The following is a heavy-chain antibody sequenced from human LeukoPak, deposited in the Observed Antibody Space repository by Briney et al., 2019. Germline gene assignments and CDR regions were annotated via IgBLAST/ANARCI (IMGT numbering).Heavy chain of an antibody. Sequence: PSETLSLTCTVSGGPIFSSPLYWGWIRQPPGKGLEWIASVYYNGITYYNPSLKSRVTISVGTSKNQFALKVTSVTAADTAIYYCARLMTTVATWGQGTLVTVSS. CDR3: ARLMTTVAT. V-gene: IGHV4-39*01. CDR1: GGPIFSSPLY. J-gene: IGHJ4*02. CDR2: VYYNGIT. D-gene: IGHD4-11*01.